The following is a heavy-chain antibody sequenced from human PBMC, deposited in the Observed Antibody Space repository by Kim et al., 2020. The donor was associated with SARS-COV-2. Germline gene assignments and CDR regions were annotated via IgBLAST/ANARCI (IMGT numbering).Heavy chain of an antibody. CDR3: TRSEGRGSWHQFDY. J-gene: IGHJ4*02. Sequence: SETMSLTCTVSSDSISSYYWSWILQLPGKGLEVLGYIYYSGSTAYNPSLKSRVTISWDTSKNQVSLDVTSASAADTAVYYCTRSEGRGSWHQFDYWGQGMLVTVSS. CDR1: SDSISSYY. D-gene: IGHD6-13*01. V-gene: IGHV4-59*01. CDR2: IYYSGST.